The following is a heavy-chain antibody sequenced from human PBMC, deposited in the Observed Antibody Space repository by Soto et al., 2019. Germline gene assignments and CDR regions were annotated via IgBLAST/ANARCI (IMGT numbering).Heavy chain of an antibody. V-gene: IGHV4-59*01. J-gene: IGHJ4*02. CDR3: ARWDGYNLWGGFDY. CDR2: IYYSGST. CDR1: GVSISNYF. D-gene: IGHD5-12*01. Sequence: VQLQESGPGLVKPSETLSLTCTVSGVSISNYFWSWIRQPPGNGLEWIGFIYYSGSTTYNPSLKSRVTISVDTSKNQFSLKLTSVTAADTAVYYCARWDGYNLWGGFDYWGQGTLVTVSS.